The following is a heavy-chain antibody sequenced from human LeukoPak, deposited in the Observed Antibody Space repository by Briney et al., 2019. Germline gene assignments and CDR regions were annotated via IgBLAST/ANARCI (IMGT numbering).Heavy chain of an antibody. V-gene: IGHV4-38-2*01. J-gene: IGHJ3*02. D-gene: IGHD3-22*01. Sequence: SETPSLTCAVSGYSISSGYYWGWIRQPPGKGLEWIGSIYHSGSTYYNPSLKSRVTISVDTSKNQFSLKLSSVTAADTAVYYCARQWGYYYDKAFDIWGQGTMVTVSS. CDR2: IYHSGST. CDR1: GYSISSGYY. CDR3: ARQWGYYYDKAFDI.